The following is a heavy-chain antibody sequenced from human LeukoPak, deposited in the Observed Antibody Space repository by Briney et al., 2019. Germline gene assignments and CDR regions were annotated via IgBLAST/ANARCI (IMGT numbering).Heavy chain of an antibody. CDR1: GGSISSGGYY. CDR2: IYYSGST. D-gene: IGHD3-10*01. J-gene: IGHJ4*02. Sequence: SETLSLTCTVSGGSISSGGYYWSWIRQHPGKGLEWIGYIYYSGSTYYNPSIKSRLTIVVDTSKNQYSLKLSSVTAADTAVYYCARTDGSGSYPWAIDYWGQGTLVTVSS. CDR3: ARTDGSGSYPWAIDY. V-gene: IGHV4-31*03.